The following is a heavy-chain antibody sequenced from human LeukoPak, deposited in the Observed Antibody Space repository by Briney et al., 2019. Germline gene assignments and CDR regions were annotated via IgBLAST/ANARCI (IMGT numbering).Heavy chain of an antibody. CDR3: ARGRAYYYGSGSYPWFDP. CDR1: GGSFSGYY. CDR2: INHSGST. J-gene: IGHJ5*02. V-gene: IGHV4-34*01. Sequence: PSETLSLTCAVYGGSFSGYYWSWIRQPPGKGLEWIGEINHSGSTNYNPSLKSRVTISVDTSKNQFSLELSSVTAADTAVYYCARGRAYYYGSGSYPWFDPWGQGTLVTVSS. D-gene: IGHD3-10*01.